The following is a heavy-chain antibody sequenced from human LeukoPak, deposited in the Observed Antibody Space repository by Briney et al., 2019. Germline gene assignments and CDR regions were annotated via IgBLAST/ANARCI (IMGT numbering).Heavy chain of an antibody. V-gene: IGHV3-30*02. D-gene: IGHD2-2*01. Sequence: GGSLRLSCAASGFTFSSYGMHWARQAPGKGLEWVAFIRYDGSNKYYADSVKGRFTISRDNSKNTLYLQMNSLRAEDTAVYYCAKVLVHCSSTSCYADYYYGMDVWGQGTTVTVSS. CDR2: IRYDGSNK. CDR3: AKVLVHCSSTSCYADYYYGMDV. CDR1: GFTFSSYG. J-gene: IGHJ6*02.